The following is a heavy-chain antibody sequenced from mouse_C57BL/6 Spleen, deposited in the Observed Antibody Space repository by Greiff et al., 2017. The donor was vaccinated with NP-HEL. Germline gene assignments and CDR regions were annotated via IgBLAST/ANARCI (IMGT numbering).Heavy chain of an antibody. J-gene: IGHJ1*03. CDR1: GYTFTSYW. Sequence: QVQLQQSGAELVMPGASVKLSCKASGYTFTSYWMHWVKQRPGQGLEWIGEIDPSDSYTNYNQKFKGKSTLTVDKSSSTAYMQLSSLTSEDSAVYYCARRGLNYDHEYFDVWGTGTTVTVSS. V-gene: IGHV1-69*01. CDR3: ARRGLNYDHEYFDV. CDR2: IDPSDSYT. D-gene: IGHD2-4*01.